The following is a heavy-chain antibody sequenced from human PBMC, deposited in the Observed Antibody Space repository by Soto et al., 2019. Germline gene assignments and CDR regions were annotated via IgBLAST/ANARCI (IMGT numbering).Heavy chain of an antibody. D-gene: IGHD2-21*02. V-gene: IGHV4-30-4*08. J-gene: IGHJ6*02. CDR3: AREDDGGDSLDV. Sequence: QVQLQQSGPGLVKHSQTLSLTYTVSGDSISSDYYHWTWIRQSPGKGLEWIGYIHHSGSILYNPSLKSRVTISVDTSKNQFSLHLTSVTAADTAVYFCAREDDGGDSLDVWGQGTTVTVSS. CDR1: GDSISSDYYH. CDR2: IHHSGSI.